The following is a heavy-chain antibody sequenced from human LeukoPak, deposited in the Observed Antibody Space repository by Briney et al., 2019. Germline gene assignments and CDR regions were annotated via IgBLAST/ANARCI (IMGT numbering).Heavy chain of an antibody. J-gene: IGHJ4*02. CDR3: ARDRTRTGYSSGWYHDY. V-gene: IGHV1-2*02. CDR1: GYTFTGYY. D-gene: IGHD6-19*01. CDR2: INPNSGGT. Sequence: GASVKVSCKASGYTFTGYYMHWVRQAPGQGLEWMGWINPNSGGTNYAQKFQGRVTMTRDTSISTAYMELSRLRSDDTAVYYCARDRTRTGYSSGWYHDYWGQGTLSPSPQ.